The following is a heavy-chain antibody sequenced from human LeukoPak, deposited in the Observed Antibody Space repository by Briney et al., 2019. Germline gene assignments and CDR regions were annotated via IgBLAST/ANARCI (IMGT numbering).Heavy chain of an antibody. CDR1: GGSISRYY. D-gene: IGHD1-26*01. CDR3: ARGPGSGTYWAFDY. CDR2: VYYSGST. J-gene: IGHJ4*02. Sequence: SGTLSLTCTLSGGSISRYYWSWIRQPPRKGLEWIGFVYYSGSTSYNPSLKSRVTISVDTSKNQFSLKLSSVTAADAAVYYCARGPGSGTYWAFDYWGQGTLVTVSS. V-gene: IGHV4-59*01.